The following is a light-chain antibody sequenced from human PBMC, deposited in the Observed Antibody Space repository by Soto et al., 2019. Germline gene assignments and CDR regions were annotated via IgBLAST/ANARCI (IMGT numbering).Light chain of an antibody. CDR2: DAS. V-gene: IGKV1-5*01. CDR3: QQYKDYSPVCS. Sequence: DIQMTQSPSTLSASVGDRVTITCRASHSISSWLAWYQQKPGKAPNLLIYDASTLESGVPSRFSGSGSGTEFTLTITGLQPDDFATYYCQQYKDYSPVCSFGQGTKVDIK. J-gene: IGKJ2*04. CDR1: HSISSW.